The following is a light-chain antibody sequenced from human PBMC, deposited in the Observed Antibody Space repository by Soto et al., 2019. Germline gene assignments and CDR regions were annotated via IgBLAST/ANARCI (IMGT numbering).Light chain of an antibody. CDR2: DAS. CDR1: QSVGRK. Sequence: EIVMTQSPATLSVSPGERATLSCRASQSVGRKLVWYQQKAGQAPRPLIFDASTRATGIPARFSGSGSGTEFTLTISRLEPEDLAVYYCQQYSSSPLTFGGGTKVDIK. CDR3: QQYSSSPLT. J-gene: IGKJ4*01. V-gene: IGKV3-15*01.